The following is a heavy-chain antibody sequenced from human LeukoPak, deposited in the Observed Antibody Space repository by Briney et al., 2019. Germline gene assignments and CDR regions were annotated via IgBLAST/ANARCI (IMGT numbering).Heavy chain of an antibody. J-gene: IGHJ4*02. CDR1: GGSISSGDYY. D-gene: IGHD1-26*01. V-gene: IGHV4-30-4*01. CDR3: ARDTGWDQFDY. CDR2: IYYSGST. Sequence: PSETLSLTCTVSGGSISSGDYYWSWIRQPPGKGLEWIGYIYYSGSTYYNPSLKSRVTISVDTSKNQFSLKLSSATAADTAVYYCARDTGWDQFDYWGQGTLVTVSS.